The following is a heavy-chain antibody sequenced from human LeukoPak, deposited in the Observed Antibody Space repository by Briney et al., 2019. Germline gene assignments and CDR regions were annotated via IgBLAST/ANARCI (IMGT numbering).Heavy chain of an antibody. D-gene: IGHD3-22*01. CDR1: GFTFSSYA. V-gene: IGHV3-23*01. J-gene: IGHJ4*02. CDR2: ISGSGGST. CDR3: AKDAHYYDSSGYSDY. Sequence: GGSLRLFCAASGFTFSSYAMSWVRQAPGKGLEWVSAISGSGGSTYYADSVKGRFTISRDNSRNTLYLQMNSLRAEDTAVYYCAKDAHYYDSSGYSDYWGQGTLVTVSS.